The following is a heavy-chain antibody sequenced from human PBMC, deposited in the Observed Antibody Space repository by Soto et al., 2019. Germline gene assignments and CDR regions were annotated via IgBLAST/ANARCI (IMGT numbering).Heavy chain of an antibody. CDR3: ARGPSYGDYSDY. Sequence: QVRLVESGAGVVQPGRSLRLSCAASGFTFKSYTMHWVRQAPGKGLEWVAVMSYDGSNKYYADSVKGRFTISRDNSKNTLYLQMSSLTAEDTAVYYCARGPSYGDYSDYWGQGTLVTVSS. V-gene: IGHV3-30-3*01. CDR2: MSYDGSNK. J-gene: IGHJ4*02. CDR1: GFTFKSYT. D-gene: IGHD4-17*01.